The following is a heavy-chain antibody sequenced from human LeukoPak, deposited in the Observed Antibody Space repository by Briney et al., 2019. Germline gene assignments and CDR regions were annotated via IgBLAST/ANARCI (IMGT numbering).Heavy chain of an antibody. Sequence: GGSLGLSCAASGFAFSTYWMDWVRQAPGTGLEWVANINPAGSETFHVDPVKGRFSISRDHAKNLVYLQMNSLRAEDTAVYYCATFGLVAALDLWGQGTLVTVSS. J-gene: IGHJ4*02. CDR1: GFAFSTYW. CDR3: ATFGLVAALDL. D-gene: IGHD5-12*01. V-gene: IGHV3-7*01. CDR2: INPAGSET.